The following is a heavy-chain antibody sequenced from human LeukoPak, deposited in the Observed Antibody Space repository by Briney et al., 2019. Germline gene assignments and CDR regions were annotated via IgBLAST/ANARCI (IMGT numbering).Heavy chain of an antibody. V-gene: IGHV4-34*01. CDR2: INHSGST. Sequence: SETLSLTCAVYGGSFSGYYWSWIRQPPGKGLEWIGEINHSGSTNYNPSLKSRVTISVDTSKNQFSLKLSSVTAADTAMYYCARGSGSYHTAYMNWGQGSPVTVSS. J-gene: IGHJ4*02. CDR1: GGSFSGYY. CDR3: ARGSGSYHTAYMN. D-gene: IGHD1-26*01.